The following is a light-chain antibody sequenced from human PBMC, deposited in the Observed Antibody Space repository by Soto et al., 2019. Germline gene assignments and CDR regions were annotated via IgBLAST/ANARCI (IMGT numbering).Light chain of an antibody. J-gene: IGKJ1*01. CDR3: QHFGSSSWT. CDR2: GAS. CDR1: LSVSSSY. V-gene: IGKV3-20*01. Sequence: ESVLTQSPGTLSLSPGEKATLSCRASLSVSSSYLAWYQQKPGQAPRLLIYGASSRATGIPDRFSGSGSGTDFTLTVSRLEPEVFAVYYCQHFGSSSWTFGQGTKVEIK.